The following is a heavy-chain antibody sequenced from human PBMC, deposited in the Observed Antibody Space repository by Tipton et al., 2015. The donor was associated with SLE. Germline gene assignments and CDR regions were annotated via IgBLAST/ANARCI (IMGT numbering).Heavy chain of an antibody. CDR3: ARVAGWLEDAFDI. Sequence: GLVKPSQTLSLTCTVSGGSISSGDYYWSWIRQAPGKGLEWIGYLYDSGNTNYNPSLASRVTISVDTSKNQFSLKLSSVTAADTAVYYCARVAGWLEDAFDIWGQGTMVTVSS. CDR2: LYDSGNT. CDR1: GGSISSGDYY. J-gene: IGHJ3*02. D-gene: IGHD5-12*01. V-gene: IGHV4-61*08.